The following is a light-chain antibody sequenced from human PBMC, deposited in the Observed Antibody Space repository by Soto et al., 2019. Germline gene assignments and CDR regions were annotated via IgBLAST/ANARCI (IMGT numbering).Light chain of an antibody. Sequence: DIQMTQSPSSLSASVGDRVIITCQASQDISNYLNWFQQKPGKAPNLLIYEASTLEEGVPSRFIGSGSGTHSTLTISRLQPEDVATYFCQQFDEPNLTFGGGTKVEIK. CDR2: EAS. J-gene: IGKJ4*01. CDR1: QDISNY. V-gene: IGKV1-33*01. CDR3: QQFDEPNLT.